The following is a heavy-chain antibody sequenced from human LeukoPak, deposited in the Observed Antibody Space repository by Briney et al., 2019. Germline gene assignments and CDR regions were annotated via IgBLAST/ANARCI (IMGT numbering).Heavy chain of an antibody. CDR2: IYPGDSDT. CDR3: ARHQYYYDSSGYYSLFFDY. Sequence: GESLKISCKASGYSFTSYWIGWVRQMPGKGLEWMGIIYPGDSDTRYSPSFQGQVTISADKSISTAYLQWSSLKASDTAMYYCARHQYYYDSSGYYSLFFDYWGQGTLVTVSS. D-gene: IGHD3-22*01. CDR1: GYSFTSYW. J-gene: IGHJ4*02. V-gene: IGHV5-51*01.